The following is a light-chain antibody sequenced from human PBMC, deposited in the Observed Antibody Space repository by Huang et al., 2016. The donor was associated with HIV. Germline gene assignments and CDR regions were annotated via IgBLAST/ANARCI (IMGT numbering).Light chain of an antibody. Sequence: EIVMTQSPATLSVSPGERATLSCRASQGVSNNIAWYQQKPGHTPRPLIHGASTRATGIAAKFSGRGSGTDFTLTITSLQPEDSAVYYCQHYNNWPPWTFGPGTQVEI. CDR2: GAS. J-gene: IGKJ1*01. V-gene: IGKV3D-15*01. CDR1: QGVSNN. CDR3: QHYNNWPPWT.